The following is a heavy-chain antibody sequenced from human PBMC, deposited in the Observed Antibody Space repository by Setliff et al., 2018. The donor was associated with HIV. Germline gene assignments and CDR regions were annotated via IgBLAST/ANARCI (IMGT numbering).Heavy chain of an antibody. V-gene: IGHV1-69*10. CDR3: AKPCYDYVWRPDRDAFDL. D-gene: IGHD3-16*01. J-gene: IGHJ3*01. CDR1: GGTFSSYA. CDR2: IIPILGIA. Sequence: SVKVSCKASGGTFSSYAISWVRQAPGQGLEWMGGIIPILGIANYAQKFQGRLTISTDELMTTAYMELSSLKSEDTAVYYCAKPCYDYVWRPDRDAFDLWGQGTMVTVSS.